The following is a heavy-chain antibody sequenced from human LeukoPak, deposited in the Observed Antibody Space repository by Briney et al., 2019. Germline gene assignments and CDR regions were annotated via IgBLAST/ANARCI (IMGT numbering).Heavy chain of an antibody. Sequence: PGGPLRLSCAASGFTVSSNYMSWVRQAPGKGLEWVSVIYSGGSTYCADSVKGRFTISRDNSKNTLYLQMNSLRAEDTAVYYCARDLIYDSSGFYYYYYMDVWGKGTTVTVSS. CDR2: IYSGGST. D-gene: IGHD3-22*01. CDR3: ARDLIYDSSGFYYYYYMDV. V-gene: IGHV3-53*01. J-gene: IGHJ6*03. CDR1: GFTVSSNY.